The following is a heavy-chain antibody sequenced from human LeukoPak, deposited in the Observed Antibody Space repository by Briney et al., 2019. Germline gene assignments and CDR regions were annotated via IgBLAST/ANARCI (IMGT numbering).Heavy chain of an antibody. CDR3: AARTTGLQAYYYYGMDV. J-gene: IGHJ6*02. CDR1: GGSISSGSYY. Sequence: SETLSLTCTVSGGSISSGSYYWSWIRQPAGKGLEWIGRIYTSGSTNYNPSLKSRVTISVDTSKNQFSLKLSSVTAADTAVYYCAARTTGLQAYYYYGMDVWGQGTTVTVSS. V-gene: IGHV4-61*02. CDR2: IYTSGST. D-gene: IGHD1/OR15-1a*01.